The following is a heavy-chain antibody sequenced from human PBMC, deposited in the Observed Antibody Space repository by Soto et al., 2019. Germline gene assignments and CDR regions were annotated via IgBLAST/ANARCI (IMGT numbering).Heavy chain of an antibody. CDR3: ARDQWGSGWHRGPYYFDY. CDR1: GFTFSSYS. V-gene: IGHV3-21*01. CDR2: ISSSSSYI. D-gene: IGHD6-19*01. Sequence: EVQLVESGGGLVKPGGSLRLSCAASGFTFSSYSMNWVRQAPGKGLEWVSSISSSSSYIYYADSVKGRFTISRDNAKNSLYLQMNSLRAEDTAVYYCARDQWGSGWHRGPYYFDYWGQGTLVTVSS. J-gene: IGHJ4*02.